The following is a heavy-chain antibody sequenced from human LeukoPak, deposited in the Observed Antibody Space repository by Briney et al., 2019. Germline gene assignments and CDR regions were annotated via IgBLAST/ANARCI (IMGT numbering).Heavy chain of an antibody. V-gene: IGHV3-23*01. CDR2: ISGSGGST. D-gene: IGHD3-9*01. CDR1: GFTFSSYA. J-gene: IGHJ5*02. Sequence: GGSLRLSCAASGFTFSSYAMSWVRQAPGKGLEWVSAISGSGGSTYYADSVKGRFTISRDNSKNTLYLQMNSLRAEDTAVYYCVKELGYYDILTGYLFDPWGQGTLVTVSS. CDR3: VKELGYYDILTGYLFDP.